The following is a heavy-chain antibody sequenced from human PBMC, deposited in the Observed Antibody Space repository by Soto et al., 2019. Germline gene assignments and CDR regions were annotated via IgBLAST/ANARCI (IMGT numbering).Heavy chain of an antibody. Sequence: EVQLLAAGGDLVQPGGSLRLSCATSGFAFSSFGMSRVRQAPGRGLEWVSGISGSGDVTHYADSVKGRFTISRDNSDNTLHLQMNSLRAEDTAIYYCAKDRSSWPFPRDTFDIWGQGTMVTVSS. CDR3: AKDRSSWPFPRDTFDI. J-gene: IGHJ3*02. D-gene: IGHD6-13*01. V-gene: IGHV3-23*01. CDR2: ISGSGDVT. CDR1: GFAFSSFG.